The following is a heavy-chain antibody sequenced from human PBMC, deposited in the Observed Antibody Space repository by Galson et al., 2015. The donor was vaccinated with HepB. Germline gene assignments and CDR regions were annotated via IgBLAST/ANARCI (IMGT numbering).Heavy chain of an antibody. Sequence: PALVKPTQPLTLTCAFSGFSLSTRGMSVNWIRQPPGKALEWLALIDWNDEKYYSPSLKTRLTISKDTSKNQVVLTMTNMDPVDTATYYCAQGLYGGSYYAASWGQGTLVTVSS. V-gene: IGHV2-70*01. J-gene: IGHJ5*02. CDR2: IDWNDEK. CDR3: AQGLYGGSYYAAS. CDR1: GFSLSTRGMS. D-gene: IGHD1-26*01.